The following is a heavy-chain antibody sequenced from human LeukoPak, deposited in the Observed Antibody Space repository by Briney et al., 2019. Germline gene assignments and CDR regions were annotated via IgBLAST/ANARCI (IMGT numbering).Heavy chain of an antibody. CDR3: ASRTAYGDYAGLGAFDI. V-gene: IGHV1-18*01. CDR2: ISAYNGNT. D-gene: IGHD4-17*01. Sequence: SVKVSCKASGYTFPSYGISWVRQAPGQGLEWMGWISAYNGNTNYAQKLQGRVTMTTDTSTGTAYMELRSLRSDDTAVYYCASRTAYGDYAGLGAFDIWGQGTMVTVSS. CDR1: GYTFPSYG. J-gene: IGHJ3*02.